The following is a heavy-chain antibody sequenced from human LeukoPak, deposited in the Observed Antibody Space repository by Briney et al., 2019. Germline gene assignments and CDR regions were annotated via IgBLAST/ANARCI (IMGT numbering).Heavy chain of an antibody. V-gene: IGHV1-69*13. J-gene: IGHJ4*02. CDR2: IIPIFGTA. CDR3: ASLQGSTGDEALSPFDS. CDR1: GGTFSNYG. Sequence: SVKVSCKASGGTFSNYGISWVRQAPGQGLEWMGGIIPIFGTAHYAQKFQGRVTVTADESTSTAYMELSSLRSEDTALYYCASLQGSTGDEALSPFDSWGQGTLVTVSS. D-gene: IGHD7-27*01.